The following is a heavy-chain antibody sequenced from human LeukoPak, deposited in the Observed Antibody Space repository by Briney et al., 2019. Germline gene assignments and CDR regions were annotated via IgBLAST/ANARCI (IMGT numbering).Heavy chain of an antibody. Sequence: GGSLRLSCAASGFTVSSNYMSWVRQAPGKGLEWVSVIYSGGSTYYADSVKGRFTISRDNAKNSLDLQMNSLRDEDTAVYYCARNHYGDLYWYFDLWGRGTLVTVSS. CDR3: ARNHYGDLYWYFDL. J-gene: IGHJ2*01. CDR1: GFTVSSNY. D-gene: IGHD4-17*01. CDR2: IYSGGST. V-gene: IGHV3-53*01.